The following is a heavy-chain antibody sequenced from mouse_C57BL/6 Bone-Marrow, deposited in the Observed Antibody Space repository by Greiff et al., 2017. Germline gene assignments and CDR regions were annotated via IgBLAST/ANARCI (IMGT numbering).Heavy chain of an antibody. J-gene: IGHJ2*01. D-gene: IGHD2-13*01. CDR1: GYTFTSYG. CDR3: VRKVNVMNY. Sequence: QVQLQQSGAELARPGASVTLSCKASGYTFTSYGISWVKQRTGQGLEWIGEIYPRSGNTYYNEKFKGKATLTADKSSSAAYMELRSLTAEDSAVYFCVRKVNVMNYWGQGTTLTVSS. CDR2: IYPRSGNT. V-gene: IGHV1-81*01.